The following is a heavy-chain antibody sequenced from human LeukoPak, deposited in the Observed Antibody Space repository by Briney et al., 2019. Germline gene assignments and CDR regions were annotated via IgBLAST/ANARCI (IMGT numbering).Heavy chain of an antibody. CDR3: ARGSGSYYPYYYYYMDV. CDR2: IYTSGST. V-gene: IGHV4-4*09. D-gene: IGHD3-10*01. CDR1: VGSISSYY. Sequence: SETLSLTCTVSVGSISSYYWSWIRQPPGKGLEWIGYIYTSGSTNYNPSLKSRVTISVDTSKNQFSLKLSSVTAADTAVYYCARGSGSYYPYYYYYMDVWGKGTTVTVSS. J-gene: IGHJ6*03.